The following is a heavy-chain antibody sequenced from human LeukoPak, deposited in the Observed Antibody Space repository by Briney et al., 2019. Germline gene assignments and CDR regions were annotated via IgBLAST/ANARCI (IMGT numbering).Heavy chain of an antibody. D-gene: IGHD6-13*01. CDR3: AKDSYSKGDF. V-gene: IGHV3-7*01. J-gene: IGHJ4*02. CDR2: IKNDGAVK. CDR1: GFTFSSYG. Sequence: PGRSLRFSCAASGFTFSSYGMHWVRQAPGKGLEWVANIKNDGAVKNYVDSVKGRFTTSRDNAKNSLYLQMNSLRAEDTAVYYCAKDSYSKGDFWGQGVLVTVSS.